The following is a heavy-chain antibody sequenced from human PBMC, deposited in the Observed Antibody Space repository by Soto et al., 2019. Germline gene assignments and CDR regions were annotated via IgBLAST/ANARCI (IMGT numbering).Heavy chain of an antibody. D-gene: IGHD3-9*01. CDR2: SHYSGNT. J-gene: IGHJ3*02. V-gene: IGHV4-59*08. CDR3: AKYDLLTGTHDAFDI. Sequence: QYPGKGLEWIGYSHYSGNTNYNPSLKSRVTMSVDTSKNQFSLKLSSVTATDTAVYYCAKYDLLTGTHDAFDIWGQGTMVTVSS.